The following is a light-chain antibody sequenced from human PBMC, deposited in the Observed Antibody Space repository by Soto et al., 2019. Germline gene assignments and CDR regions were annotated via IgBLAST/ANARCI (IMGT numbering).Light chain of an antibody. V-gene: IGLV2-11*01. CDR1: SSDVGGYDA. J-gene: IGLJ1*01. CDR3: FAHAGSTYV. Sequence: QSVLTQPRSVSGSPGQPVTISCTGTSSDVGGYDAVSWYQRHPGKAPKLMIYDVSKRPSGVPDRFSGSKSGNTASLTISGLQTDDEADYHCFAHAGSTYVFGTGTKLTVL. CDR2: DVS.